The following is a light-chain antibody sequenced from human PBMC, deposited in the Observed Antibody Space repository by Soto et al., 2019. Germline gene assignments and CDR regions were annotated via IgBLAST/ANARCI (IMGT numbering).Light chain of an antibody. J-gene: IGLJ3*02. CDR3: QSFDSSLNGGV. V-gene: IGLV1-40*01. CDR1: SSNIGAGPD. CDR2: GNT. Sequence: QSVLTQPPSVSGAPGQRVTISCTGSSSNIGAGPDVHWYQQVPGTAPKLLVSGNTNRPSGVPDRFSGSNSGTSASLAITGLQAEDEADYYCQSFDSSLNGGVFGGGTKVTVL.